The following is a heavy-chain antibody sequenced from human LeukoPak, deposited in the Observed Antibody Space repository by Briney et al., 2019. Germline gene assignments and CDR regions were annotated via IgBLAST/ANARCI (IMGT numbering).Heavy chain of an antibody. CDR1: GFTFSSYG. CDR2: ISYDGSNK. J-gene: IGHJ4*02. V-gene: IGHV3-30*19. CDR3: VRDSSLAVAGE. D-gene: IGHD6-19*01. Sequence: GGSLRLSCAASGFTFSSYGMHWVRQAPGKGLEWVAVISYDGSNKYYADSVKGRFTISRDNSKNTLYLQMNSLRAEDTAVYYCVRDSSLAVAGEWGQGTLVTVSS.